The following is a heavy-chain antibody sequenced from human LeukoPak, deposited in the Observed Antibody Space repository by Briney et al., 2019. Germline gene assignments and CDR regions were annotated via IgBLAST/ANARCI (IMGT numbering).Heavy chain of an antibody. CDR3: AKCAAGGGSCYGWN. CDR1: GFTFSNYV. Sequence: GGSLRLSCATSGFTFSNYVMTWVRQTPGKGLECVSAITSGGDTHYADSVKGRFTVSRDNSENTLYMQMNSLRAEDTAVYYCAKCAAGGGSCYGWNWGQGTLVTVSS. J-gene: IGHJ4*02. CDR2: ITSGGDT. V-gene: IGHV3-23*01. D-gene: IGHD2-15*01.